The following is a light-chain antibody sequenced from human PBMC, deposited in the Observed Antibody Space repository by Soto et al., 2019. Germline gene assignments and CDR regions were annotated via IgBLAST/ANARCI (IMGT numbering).Light chain of an antibody. V-gene: IGKV3-20*01. CDR1: QSVSSSY. Sequence: EIVLTQSPGTLSLSPGERATLSCRASQSVSSSYLAWYQQKPGQAPRLLIYGASSRATGIPDRFSGSGSGTDVTLTISRLEPEDFAVYYCHQYGSSPLLTFGGGTKVEI. CDR3: HQYGSSPLLT. CDR2: GAS. J-gene: IGKJ4*01.